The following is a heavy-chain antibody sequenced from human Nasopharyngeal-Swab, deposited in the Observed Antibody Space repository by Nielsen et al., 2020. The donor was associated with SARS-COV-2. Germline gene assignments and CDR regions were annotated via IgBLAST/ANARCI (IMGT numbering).Heavy chain of an antibody. J-gene: IGHJ6*02. D-gene: IGHD1-20*01. CDR2: ISGSGGST. CDR1: GFTFSSYA. V-gene: IGHV3-23*01. CDR3: AKALSANNWNYYYYGMDV. Sequence: GEPLTISCAASGFTFSSYAMSWVRQAPGKGLEWVSAISGSGGSTYYADSVKGRFTISRDNSKNTLYLQMNSLRAEDTAVYYCAKALSANNWNYYYYGMDVWGQGTTVTVSS.